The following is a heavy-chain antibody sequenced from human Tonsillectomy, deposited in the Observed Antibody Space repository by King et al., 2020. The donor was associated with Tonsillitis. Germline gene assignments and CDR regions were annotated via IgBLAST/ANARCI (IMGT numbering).Heavy chain of an antibody. J-gene: IGHJ4*02. Sequence: VQLQESGPGLVKPSETLSLTCTVSGGSISHYYWSWIRQSPEKGLEWIGYIYYTGSTNYNPSLKSRVTISVDTSKNQFSLNLSSMTAAETAVYYCARGGYCTHGVCSLDYWGQGTLVTVSS. CDR1: GGSISHYY. V-gene: IGHV4-59*01. CDR3: ARGGYCTHGVCSLDY. CDR2: IYYTGST. D-gene: IGHD2-8*01.